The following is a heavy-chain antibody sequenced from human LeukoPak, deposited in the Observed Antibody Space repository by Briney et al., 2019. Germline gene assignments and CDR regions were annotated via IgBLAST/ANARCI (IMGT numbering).Heavy chain of an antibody. V-gene: IGHV3-30*02. CDR2: IRNDGSDK. Sequence: GGSLRLSCVASGFIFTTHGMHWVRQAPGKRPQWVAFIRNDGSDKYYADSVKGRFTISRDTSKNTLYVQMSSLRPEDTPLYYCARDADWAFDYWGQGTLVTVSS. D-gene: IGHD2-21*01. CDR3: ARDADWAFDY. J-gene: IGHJ4*02. CDR1: GFIFTTHG.